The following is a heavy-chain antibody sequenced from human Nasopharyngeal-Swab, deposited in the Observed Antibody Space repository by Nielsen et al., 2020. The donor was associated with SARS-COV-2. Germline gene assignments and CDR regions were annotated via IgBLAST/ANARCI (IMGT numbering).Heavy chain of an antibody. D-gene: IGHD2-15*01. V-gene: IGHV3-21*01. CDR1: GFTLSSYS. Sequence: GESLKISCAASGFTLSSYSMNWVRQAPGKGLEWVSSISSSSSYIYYADSVKGRFTISRDNAKNSLYLQMNSLRAEDTAVYYCARDVDFGHYWGQGTLVTVSS. J-gene: IGHJ4*02. CDR3: ARDVDFGHY. CDR2: ISSSSSYI.